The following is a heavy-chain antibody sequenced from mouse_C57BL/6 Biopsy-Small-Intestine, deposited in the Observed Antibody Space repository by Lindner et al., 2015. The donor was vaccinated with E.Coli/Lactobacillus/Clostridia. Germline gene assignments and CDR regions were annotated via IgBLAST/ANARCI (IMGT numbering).Heavy chain of an antibody. Sequence: SVKVSCKASGYTFTDYHMHWVRQAPGQGLEWMGHMNTNSGAAIYAQKFQGRVTLTRDTSITTAYMELSGLKSDDTAVYYCARDGLRTTCGDYWGRGTLVTVSS. J-gene: IGHJ4*01. CDR3: ARDGLRTTCGDY. V-gene: IGHV1-18*01. CDR1: GYTFTDYH. D-gene: IGHD2-1*01. CDR2: MNTNSGAA.